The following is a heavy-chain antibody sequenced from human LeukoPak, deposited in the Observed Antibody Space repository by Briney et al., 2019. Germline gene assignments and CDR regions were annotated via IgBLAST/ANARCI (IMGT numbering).Heavy chain of an antibody. Sequence: GGSLRLSCAASGFTFSSYWMHWIRQAPGKGLVWVSRINSDGSSTSYADSVKGRFTISRDNAKNTLYLQMNSLRAEDTAVYYCARVRVIAAGDAFDIWGQGTMVTVSS. V-gene: IGHV3-74*01. J-gene: IGHJ3*02. CDR1: GFTFSSYW. CDR2: INSDGSST. D-gene: IGHD6-13*01. CDR3: ARVRVIAAGDAFDI.